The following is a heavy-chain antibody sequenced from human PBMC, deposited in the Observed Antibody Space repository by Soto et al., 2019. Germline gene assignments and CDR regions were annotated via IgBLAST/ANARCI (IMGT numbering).Heavy chain of an antibody. V-gene: IGHV4-30-2*01. Sequence: PSETLSLTCAVSGGSISSGGYSWSWIRQPPGKGLEWIGYIYHSGSTYYNPSLKSRVTISVDRSKNQFSLKLSSVTAADTAVYYCARADCSSTSCYKRNWFDPWGQGTLVTVSS. D-gene: IGHD2-2*02. CDR1: GGSISSGGYS. CDR3: ARADCSSTSCYKRNWFDP. J-gene: IGHJ5*02. CDR2: IYHSGST.